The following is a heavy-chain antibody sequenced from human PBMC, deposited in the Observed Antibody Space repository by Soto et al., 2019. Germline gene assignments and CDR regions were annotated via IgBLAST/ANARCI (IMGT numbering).Heavy chain of an antibody. V-gene: IGHV1-69*05. J-gene: IGHJ4*02. D-gene: IGHD6-6*01. CDR2: IIPIFGTA. CDR3: ARGPRSIAARRFLY. CDR1: GGAFSSYA. Sequence: SVKVSCKASGGAFSSYAISWVRQAPGQGLEWMGGIIPIFGTANYAQKFQGRVTMTRNTSISTAYMELSSLRSEDTAVYYCARGPRSIAARRFLYWGQGTLVTVSS.